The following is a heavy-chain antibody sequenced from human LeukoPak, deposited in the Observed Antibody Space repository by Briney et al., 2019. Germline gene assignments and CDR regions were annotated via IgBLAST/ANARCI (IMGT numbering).Heavy chain of an antibody. CDR1: GFTFSSYS. J-gene: IGHJ4*02. CDR3: ARSGYVWGSYRYSVDY. D-gene: IGHD3-16*02. Sequence: GGSLRLSCAASGFTFSSYSMNWVRQAPGKGLEWVSSISSSSSYIYYADSVKGRFTISRDNAKNSLYLQMNSLRAEDTAVYYCARSGYVWGSYRYSVDYWGQGTLVTVSS. CDR2: ISSSSSYI. V-gene: IGHV3-21*01.